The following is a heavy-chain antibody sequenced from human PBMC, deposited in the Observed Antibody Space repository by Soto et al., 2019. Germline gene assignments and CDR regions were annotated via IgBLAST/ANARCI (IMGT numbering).Heavy chain of an antibody. V-gene: IGHV3-33*01. Sequence: GGSLRLSCAASGFTFSSYGMHWVRQAPGKGLEWVAVIWYDGSNKYYADSVKGRFTISRDKSKNTLYLQMNSLRAEDTAVYYCARGHVEMAARFDLMPVIWGQGTLVTVSS. J-gene: IGHJ4*02. CDR2: IWYDGSNK. D-gene: IGHD6-19*01. CDR3: ARGHVEMAARFDLMPVI. CDR1: GFTFSSYG.